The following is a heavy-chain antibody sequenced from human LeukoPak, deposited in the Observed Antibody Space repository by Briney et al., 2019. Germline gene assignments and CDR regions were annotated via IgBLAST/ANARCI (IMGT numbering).Heavy chain of an antibody. J-gene: IGHJ6*02. CDR3: ARGRGIGA. Sequence: PGGSLRLSCAASGFTFRSFWMTWVRQAPGKGLEWVANIREDGSEKYYVDSVNGRFTISRDNAKNLLSLQMNSLRAEDMGVYYCARGRGIGAWGQGTTVTVSS. V-gene: IGHV3-7*01. CDR1: GFTFRSFW. CDR2: IREDGSEK.